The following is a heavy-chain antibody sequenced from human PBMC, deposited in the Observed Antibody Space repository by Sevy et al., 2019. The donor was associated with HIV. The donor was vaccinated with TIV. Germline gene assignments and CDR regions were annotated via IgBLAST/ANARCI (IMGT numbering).Heavy chain of an antibody. CDR1: GFTFSTYS. Sequence: GGSLRLSCVGSGFTFSTYSMNWVRQAPGKGLEWLSYISSSSSTIYYADSVKGRFTISRDNAKNSLYLQMNSLRDEDTAVYYCARPQMEMATISEYWGQGTLVTVSS. D-gene: IGHD2-8*01. CDR2: ISSSSSTI. CDR3: ARPQMEMATISEY. V-gene: IGHV3-48*02. J-gene: IGHJ4*02.